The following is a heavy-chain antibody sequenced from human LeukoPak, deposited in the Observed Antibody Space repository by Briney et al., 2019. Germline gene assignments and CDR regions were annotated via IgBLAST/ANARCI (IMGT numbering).Heavy chain of an antibody. CDR2: ISWDGGST. CDR3: ATGARYSYKSWYYFDY. V-gene: IGHV3-43*01. D-gene: IGHD5-18*01. CDR1: GFTFDDYT. J-gene: IGHJ4*02. Sequence: GGSLRLSCAASGFTFDDYTMHWVRQAPGKGLEWVSLISWDGGSTYYADSVKGRFTISRDNSKNSLYLQMYSLRTEDTALYYCATGARYSYKSWYYFDYWGQGTLVTVSS.